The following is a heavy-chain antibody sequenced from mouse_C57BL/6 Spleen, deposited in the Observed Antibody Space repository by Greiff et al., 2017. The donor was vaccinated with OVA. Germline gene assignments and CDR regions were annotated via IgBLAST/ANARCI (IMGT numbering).Heavy chain of an antibody. CDR2: INPYNGGT. Sequence: VQLQQSGPVLVQPGASVKMSCKASGYTFTDYYMNWVKQSHGKSLEWIGVINPYNGGTSYNQKFKGKATLTVDKSSSTAYMELNSLTSDDSAVDYCAHYDYDDYAMDYWGQGTSVTVSS. CDR3: AHYDYDDYAMDY. V-gene: IGHV1-19*01. CDR1: GYTFTDYY. J-gene: IGHJ4*01. D-gene: IGHD2-4*01.